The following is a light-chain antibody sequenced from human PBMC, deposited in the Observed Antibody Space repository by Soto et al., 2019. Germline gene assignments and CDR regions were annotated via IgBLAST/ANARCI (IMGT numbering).Light chain of an antibody. CDR2: DTS. J-gene: IGKJ5*01. V-gene: IGKV3-15*01. Sequence: ETVMIQSPGTLSVSLGERATLSCRASQSVSIHLAWYQQKPGQAPRLLIYDTSTRATGIPARFSGSGSGTEFTLTISSLQSEDFAVYYCQQYSNWPPITFGQGTRLEIK. CDR1: QSVSIH. CDR3: QQYSNWPPIT.